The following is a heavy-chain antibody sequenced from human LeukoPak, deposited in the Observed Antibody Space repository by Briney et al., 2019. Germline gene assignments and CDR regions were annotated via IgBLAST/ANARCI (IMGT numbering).Heavy chain of an antibody. CDR2: ISGSGGSA. Sequence: GGSLRLSXAASGFTFSSYAMTWVRQAPGKGLEWVSGISGSGGSAYYADSVKGRFTISRDNSKNTVYLQMNSLRAEDTAVYYCARDGGTDTHDWYFDLWGRGTQVTVSS. V-gene: IGHV3-23*01. J-gene: IGHJ2*01. D-gene: IGHD3-16*01. CDR3: ARDGGTDTHDWYFDL. CDR1: GFTFSSYA.